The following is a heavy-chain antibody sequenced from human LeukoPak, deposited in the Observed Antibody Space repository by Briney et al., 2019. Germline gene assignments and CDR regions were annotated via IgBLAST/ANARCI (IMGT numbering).Heavy chain of an antibody. CDR1: VRSISSISYY. V-gene: IGHV4-39*01. Sequence: KPAETLSLTCTVSVRSISSISYYWGWIRQPPGKGLDWIGRSYYSGSTYYNPSLKSRVTISVDTSKNQFSLKLSSVTAADTAVYYCARREQQLGWFDPWGQGTLVTVSS. D-gene: IGHD6-13*01. CDR3: ARREQQLGWFDP. CDR2: SYYSGST. J-gene: IGHJ5*02.